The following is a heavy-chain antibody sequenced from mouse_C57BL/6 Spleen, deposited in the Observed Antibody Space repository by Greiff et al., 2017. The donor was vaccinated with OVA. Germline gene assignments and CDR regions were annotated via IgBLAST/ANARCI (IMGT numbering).Heavy chain of an antibody. CDR1: GFTFSDYY. V-gene: IGHV5-16*01. D-gene: IGHD6-5*01. Sequence: EVKLMESEGGLVQPGSSMKLSCTASGFTFSDYYMAWVRQVPEKGLEWVANINYDGSSTYYLDSLKSRFIISRDNAKNILYLQMSSLKSEDTATYYCARAEAYVGYFDVWGTGTTVTVSS. J-gene: IGHJ1*03. CDR2: INYDGSST. CDR3: ARAEAYVGYFDV.